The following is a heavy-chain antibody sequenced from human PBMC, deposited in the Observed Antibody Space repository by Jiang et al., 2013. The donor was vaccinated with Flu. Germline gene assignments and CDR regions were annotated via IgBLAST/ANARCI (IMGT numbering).Heavy chain of an antibody. CDR3: AREGVNYGDRAFDI. Sequence: WSWVRPSPHGRGRGVDWGNLSYGSTNYNPSLKSRVTISVDKSKNQFSLKLSSVTAADTAVYYCAREGVNYGDRAFDIWGQGTMVTVSS. J-gene: IGHJ3*02. CDR2: LSYGST. V-gene: IGHV4-4*02. D-gene: IGHD4-17*01.